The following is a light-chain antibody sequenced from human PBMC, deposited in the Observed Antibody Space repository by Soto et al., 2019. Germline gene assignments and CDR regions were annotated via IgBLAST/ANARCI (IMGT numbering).Light chain of an antibody. J-gene: IGLJ2*01. CDR2: DVS. CDR1: SSDVGGYNY. V-gene: IGLV2-14*01. CDR3: SSYTSSSLQ. Sequence: QSALTQPASVSGSPGQSITISCTGTSSDVGGYNYVSWYQQHPGKAPKLMIYDVSNRPSGVSNRFSGSKSGNTASLTISGVQAEDEADYYCSSYTSSSLQFGGGTKLTVL.